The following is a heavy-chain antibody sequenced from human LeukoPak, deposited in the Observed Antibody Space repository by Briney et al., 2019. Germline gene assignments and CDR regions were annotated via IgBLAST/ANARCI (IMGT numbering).Heavy chain of an antibody. D-gene: IGHD3-10*01. CDR2: ISGSGGST. CDR3: AKLDGSGSYYIYYFDY. Sequence: GGSLRLSCAASGFTFSSYAMSWVRQAPGKGLEWVSAISGSGGSTYYADSVKGRFTISRGNSKNTLYLQMNSLRAEDTAVYYCAKLDGSGSYYIYYFDYWGQGTLVTVSS. CDR1: GFTFSSYA. V-gene: IGHV3-23*01. J-gene: IGHJ4*02.